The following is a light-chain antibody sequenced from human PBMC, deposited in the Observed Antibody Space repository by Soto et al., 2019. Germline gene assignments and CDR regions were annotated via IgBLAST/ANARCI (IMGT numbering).Light chain of an antibody. J-gene: IGKJ1*01. Sequence: DLQMTQSPSTLSGSVGDRVTITCRASQSIVTYLNWYLQKPGKAPKLLIYAASNLQSGVPSRFSGSGSGTDFTLTISSLQPEDFATYFCQQSYSTPPWTFGQGTKVDIK. V-gene: IGKV1-39*01. CDR3: QQSYSTPPWT. CDR1: QSIVTY. CDR2: AAS.